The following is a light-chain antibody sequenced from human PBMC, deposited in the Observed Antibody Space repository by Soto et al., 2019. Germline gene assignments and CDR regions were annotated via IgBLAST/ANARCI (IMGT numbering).Light chain of an antibody. CDR3: QQYSSYPLT. V-gene: IGKV1-5*01. CDR1: QRITNW. J-gene: IGKJ4*01. Sequence: DIQMTQSPSTLSASVGDRVTITCQASQRITNWLAWYQQKSGKAPKLLIYDASSLESGVPSRFSGSGSGTEITLTISSLQPDDFATYYCQQYSSYPLTFGGGTKVDIK. CDR2: DAS.